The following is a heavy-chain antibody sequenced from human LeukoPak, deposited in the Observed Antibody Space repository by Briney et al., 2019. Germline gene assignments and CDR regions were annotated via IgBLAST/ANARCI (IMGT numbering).Heavy chain of an antibody. J-gene: IGHJ4*02. V-gene: IGHV3-74*01. Sequence: GGSLRLSCAASGFTVSNYWMHWVRQAPGKGLVWVSRINEDGSRTDHADTVRGRFTISRDSGKNTLFLQMNSLRAEDTAVYYCAKDGGLWVSAHWGDSWGRGTLVTVSS. D-gene: IGHD7-27*01. CDR2: INEDGSRT. CDR1: GFTVSNYW. CDR3: AKDGGLWVSAHWGDS.